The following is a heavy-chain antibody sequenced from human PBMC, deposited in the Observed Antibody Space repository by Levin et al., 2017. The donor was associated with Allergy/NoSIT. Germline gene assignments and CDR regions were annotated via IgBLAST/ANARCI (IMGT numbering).Heavy chain of an antibody. CDR2: IYWDDDK. J-gene: IGHJ4*02. V-gene: IGHV2-5*02. CDR3: ADRRQDSNSWNAGYFDY. D-gene: IGHD6-13*01. CDR1: GFSLITSGVG. Sequence: SGPTLVKPTQTLTLTCTFSGFSLITSGVGVGWISQPPGQAPEWLVFIYWDDDKRYSPSLKSRLTITKDTYKNQVVLTMTNMDPLDTGTYYCADRRQDSNSWNAGYFDYWGQGTLVTVSS.